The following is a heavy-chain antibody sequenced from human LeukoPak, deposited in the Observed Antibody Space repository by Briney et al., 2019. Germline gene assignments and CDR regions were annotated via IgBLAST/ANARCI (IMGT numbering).Heavy chain of an antibody. J-gene: IGHJ4*02. CDR1: GGSISSSSYY. D-gene: IGHD3-9*01. CDR3: ARHKGYFDWLFYFDY. CDR2: IYYSGST. Sequence: SETLSLTCTVSGGSISSSSYYWSWIRQPPGKGLEWIGSIYYSGSTYYNPSLKSRVTISVDTSKNQFSLKLSSVTAADTAVYYCARHKGYFDWLFYFDYWGQGTLVTVSS. V-gene: IGHV4-39*01.